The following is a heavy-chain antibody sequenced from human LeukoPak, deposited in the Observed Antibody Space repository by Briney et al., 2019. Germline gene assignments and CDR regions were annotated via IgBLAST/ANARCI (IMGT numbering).Heavy chain of an antibody. V-gene: IGHV1-8*03. Sequence: GASVKVSCKASGYTFTSYDINWVGQATGQGREWRGWMNPNSGNTGYAQKFQGRVTITRNTSISTAYMELSSLRSEDTAVYYCARGLVPAAPDAFDYWGQGTLVTVSS. CDR3: ARGLVPAAPDAFDY. J-gene: IGHJ4*02. CDR1: GYTFTSYD. D-gene: IGHD2-2*01. CDR2: MNPNSGNT.